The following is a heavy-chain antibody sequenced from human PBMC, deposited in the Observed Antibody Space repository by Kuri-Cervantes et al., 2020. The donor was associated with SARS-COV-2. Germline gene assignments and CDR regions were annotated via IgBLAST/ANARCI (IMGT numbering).Heavy chain of an antibody. V-gene: IGHV3-74*01. CDR2: INSDGSST. J-gene: IGHJ4*02. CDR3: ARAYSSSYVLYFDY. Sequence: LSLTCAASGFTFSCYWMHWVRQAPGKGLVWVSRINSDGSSTSYADSVKGRFTISRDNAKNTLYLQMNSLRAEDTAVYYCARAYSSSYVLYFDYWGQGTLVTDSS. CDR1: GFTFSCYW. D-gene: IGHD6-13*01.